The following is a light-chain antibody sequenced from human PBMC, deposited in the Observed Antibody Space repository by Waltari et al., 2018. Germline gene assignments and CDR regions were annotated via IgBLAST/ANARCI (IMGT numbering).Light chain of an antibody. Sequence: DIQMTQSPSSLSASVVDRVTSTCQASQDIKKYLNWYKQKPGKAPKLLIYDASSLETGVPSRFRGSGSGTDFTFTISSLQTEDVATYYCQQYENLPITFGQGTRLDFK. CDR2: DAS. CDR3: QQYENLPIT. J-gene: IGKJ5*01. CDR1: QDIKKY. V-gene: IGKV1-33*01.